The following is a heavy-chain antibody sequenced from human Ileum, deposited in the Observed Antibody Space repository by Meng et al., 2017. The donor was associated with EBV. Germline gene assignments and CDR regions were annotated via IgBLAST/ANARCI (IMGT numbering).Heavy chain of an antibody. J-gene: IGHJ4*02. CDR1: VLSLSTIGLG. V-gene: IGHV2-5*02. CDR2: IYWDDDK. D-gene: IGHD5-24*01. Sequence: QITLKESCPTLVNPTQTLTLTCTFSVLSLSTIGLGVGWIPPPPGKALEWLALIYWDDDKRYSPSLKSRLTITKDTSKNQVVLTMTNMDPVDTATYYCAHSDPLEMATCFDYWGQGTLVTVSS. CDR3: AHSDPLEMATCFDY.